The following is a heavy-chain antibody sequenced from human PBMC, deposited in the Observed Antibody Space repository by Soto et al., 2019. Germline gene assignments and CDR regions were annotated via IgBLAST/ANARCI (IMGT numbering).Heavy chain of an antibody. CDR3: ARTTAVPNTLRSRYFFDY. CDR2: VYYSGTT. D-gene: IGHD4-17*01. CDR1: GGSVSDKTYY. Sequence: SETLSLTCSVSGGSVSDKTYYWSWIRQPPGKRLEWIGYVYYSGTTNYNPSLKSRVTISVDLSKNRFSLRLSSVTTADTALYYCARTTAVPNTLRSRYFFDYWGQGTLVT. J-gene: IGHJ4*02. V-gene: IGHV4-61*01.